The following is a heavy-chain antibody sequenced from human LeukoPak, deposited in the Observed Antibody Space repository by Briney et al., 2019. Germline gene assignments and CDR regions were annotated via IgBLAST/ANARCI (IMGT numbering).Heavy chain of an antibody. CDR3: ARGFSRYCSGGSCYSVAFDI. J-gene: IGHJ3*02. D-gene: IGHD2-15*01. Sequence: SVTVSCKASGGTFSSYAISWVRQAPGQGLEWMGGIIPIFGTANYAQKFQGRVTITADESTSTAYMELSSLRSEDTAVYYCARGFSRYCSGGSCYSVAFDIWGQGTMVTVSS. V-gene: IGHV1-69*01. CDR2: IIPIFGTA. CDR1: GGTFSSYA.